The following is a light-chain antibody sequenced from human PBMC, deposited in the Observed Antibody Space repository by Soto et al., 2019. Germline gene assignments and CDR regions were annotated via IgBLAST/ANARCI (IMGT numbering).Light chain of an antibody. CDR3: QQRYNTPLT. CDR1: QSMSTY. J-gene: IGKJ4*01. V-gene: IGKV1-39*01. Sequence: DIQMTQSPSSLSASVGDRVTITCRASQSMSTYLNWFQQKPGKAPKVLIYGASSLQSGVPSRFSGSGSGTDFTLTTSSLQPEDVATDYCQQRYNTPLTFGGGTKVEIK. CDR2: GAS.